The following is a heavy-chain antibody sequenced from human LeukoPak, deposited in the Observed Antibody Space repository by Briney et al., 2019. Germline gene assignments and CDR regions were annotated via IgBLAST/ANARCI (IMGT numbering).Heavy chain of an antibody. D-gene: IGHD3-22*01. CDR1: GFTFSNYA. CDR3: AKPTSSGYYYRARYFDY. Sequence: GGSLRLSCAASGFTFSNYAMSWVRQAPGKGLEWVSAISGSGGSTYYAESVKGRFTISRDNSKNTLYLQMTSLRAEDTAVYSCAKPTSSGYYYRARYFDYWGQGTLVTVSS. J-gene: IGHJ4*02. CDR2: ISGSGGST. V-gene: IGHV3-23*01.